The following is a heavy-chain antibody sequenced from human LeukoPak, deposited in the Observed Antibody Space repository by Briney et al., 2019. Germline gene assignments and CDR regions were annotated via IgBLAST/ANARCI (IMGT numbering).Heavy chain of an antibody. Sequence: SQTLSLTCTVSGGSISSGTYYWSWIRQPAGKGPEWIGRIYTSGSTNYNPSLKSRVTISVDTSKNQFSLKLSSVTAADTAVYYCARGGSSYDRAFYYMDVWGKGTTVTVSS. D-gene: IGHD5-18*01. CDR3: ARGGSSYDRAFYYMDV. CDR2: IYTSGST. CDR1: GGSISSGTYY. V-gene: IGHV4-61*02. J-gene: IGHJ6*03.